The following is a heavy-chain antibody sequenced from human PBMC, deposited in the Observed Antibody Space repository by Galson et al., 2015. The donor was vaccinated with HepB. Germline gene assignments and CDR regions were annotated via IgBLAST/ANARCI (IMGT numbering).Heavy chain of an antibody. Sequence: PALVKPTQTLTLTCTFSGFSLSTSGMCVSWIRQPPGKALEWLALIYWDDDKRYSPSLKSRLTITKDTSKNQVVLTMTNMDPVDTATYYCAHRPTADYGDYLDWYFDLWGRGTLVTVSS. D-gene: IGHD4-17*01. CDR3: AHRPTADYGDYLDWYFDL. CDR1: GFSLSTSGMC. CDR2: IYWDDDK. J-gene: IGHJ2*01. V-gene: IGHV2-5*08.